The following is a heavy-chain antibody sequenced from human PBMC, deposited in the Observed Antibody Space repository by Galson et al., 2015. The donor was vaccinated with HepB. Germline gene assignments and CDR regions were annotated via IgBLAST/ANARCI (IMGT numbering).Heavy chain of an antibody. V-gene: IGHV3-30*04. J-gene: IGHJ1*01. CDR2: LSYDGNNK. CDR1: GFSFSTYA. CDR3: ARGGRNWYPTRAEYLDY. D-gene: IGHD6-13*01. Sequence: SLRLSCAGSGFSFSTYAMHWVRQAPGKGLEWVAALSYDGNNKYYVDSVKGRFTISRDNYKSTLSLQMNSLRAEDTAVYYGARGGRNWYPTRAEYLDYWGQGTPVTVSS.